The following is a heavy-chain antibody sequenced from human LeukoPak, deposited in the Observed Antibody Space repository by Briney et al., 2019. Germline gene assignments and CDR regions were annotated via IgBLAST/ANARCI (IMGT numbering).Heavy chain of an antibody. CDR1: GGSISSSSYY. J-gene: IGHJ6*03. Sequence: SETLSLTCTVSGGSISSSSYYWGWIRQPPGKGLEWIGSIYYSGSTYYNPSLKSRVTISVDTSKNQFSLKLSSVTAADTAVYYCARVVRDVGYCSSTSCHRPYYYYYMDVWGKGTTVTVSS. D-gene: IGHD2-2*01. V-gene: IGHV4-39*07. CDR2: IYYSGST. CDR3: ARVVRDVGYCSSTSCHRPYYYYYMDV.